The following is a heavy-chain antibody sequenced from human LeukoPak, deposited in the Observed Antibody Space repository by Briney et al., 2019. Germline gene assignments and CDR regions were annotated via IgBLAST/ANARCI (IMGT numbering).Heavy chain of an antibody. CDR1: GGSFSGYY. D-gene: IGHD4-17*01. V-gene: IGHV4-34*01. J-gene: IGHJ4*02. Sequence: SETLSLTCAVYGGSFSGYYWSWIRQPPGKGLEWIGEINHSGSTNYNPSLKSRVTISVDTSKNQFSLTLSSVTAADTAVYYCAREPDGDYFDYWGQGTLVTVSS. CDR3: AREPDGDYFDY. CDR2: INHSGST.